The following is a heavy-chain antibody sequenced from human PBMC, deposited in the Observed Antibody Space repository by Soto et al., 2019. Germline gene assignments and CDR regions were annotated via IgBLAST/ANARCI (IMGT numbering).Heavy chain of an antibody. Sequence: GFLRLSGAGSGVTVSSYAMSWVRQAPEKGLEWVSTTSGSGGSTYYADSVKGRFIISRDNSKNTVYLQMNSLRAEDTALYYCAKDSISEQETINLASWGQGTLVPVSS. CDR2: TSGSGGST. CDR3: AKDSISEQETINLAS. J-gene: IGHJ5*02. V-gene: IGHV3-23*01. D-gene: IGHD1-1*01. CDR1: GVTVSSYA.